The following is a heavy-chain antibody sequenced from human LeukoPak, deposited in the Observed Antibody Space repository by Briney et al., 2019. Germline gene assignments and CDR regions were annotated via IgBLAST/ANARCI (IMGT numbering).Heavy chain of an antibody. Sequence: SETLSLTCTVSGSSINSYYRSWIRQPPGKGLEWIGYIYYSGRTNYNPSLKSRVTISVDTSKNQFSLKLSSVTAADTAVYYCARLRMSYYYYMDVWGKGTTVTVSS. CDR3: ARLRMSYYYYMDV. CDR1: GSSINSYY. V-gene: IGHV4-59*01. J-gene: IGHJ6*03. CDR2: IYYSGRT.